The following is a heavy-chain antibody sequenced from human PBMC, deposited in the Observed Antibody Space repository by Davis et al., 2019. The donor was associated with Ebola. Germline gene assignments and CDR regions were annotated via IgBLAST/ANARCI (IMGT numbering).Heavy chain of an antibody. CDR3: ATIPMIVVVRDY. V-gene: IGHV4-39*01. Sequence: SETLSLTCTVSGGSISSSSYYWGWIRQTPGKGLEWIGSIYYSGSTYYNPSLKSRVTISVDTSKNQFSLKLSSVTAADTAVYYCATIPMIVVVRDYWGQGTLVTVSS. J-gene: IGHJ4*02. CDR1: GGSISSSSYY. D-gene: IGHD3-22*01. CDR2: IYYSGST.